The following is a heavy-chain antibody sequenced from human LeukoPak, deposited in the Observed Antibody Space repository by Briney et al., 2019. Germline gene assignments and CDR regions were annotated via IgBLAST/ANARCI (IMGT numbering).Heavy chain of an antibody. CDR1: GITFNTYS. CDR3: ASQIAAAGTYLTPHY. V-gene: IGHV3-30*04. Sequence: QPGGSLRLSCAASGITFNTYSMHWVRQAPGKGLEWVAAISYDGSNKYYADSVKGRFTVSRDNSKNTLYLQLDSLRAEDTPVYFCASQIAAAGTYLTPHYWGQGTLVTVSS. D-gene: IGHD6-13*01. CDR2: ISYDGSNK. J-gene: IGHJ4*02.